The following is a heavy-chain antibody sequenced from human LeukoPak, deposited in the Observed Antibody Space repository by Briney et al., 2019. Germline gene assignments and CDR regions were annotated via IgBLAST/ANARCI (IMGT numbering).Heavy chain of an antibody. CDR3: ASSEWELLDY. V-gene: IGHV3-30*04. D-gene: IGHD1-26*01. Sequence: RAGGSLRLSCAASGFTFSSYAMHWVRQAPGKGLEWVAVISYDGSNKYYADSVKGRFTISRDNSKNTLYLQMNSLRAEDTAVYYCASSEWELLDYWGQGTLVTVSS. CDR1: GFTFSSYA. CDR2: ISYDGSNK. J-gene: IGHJ4*02.